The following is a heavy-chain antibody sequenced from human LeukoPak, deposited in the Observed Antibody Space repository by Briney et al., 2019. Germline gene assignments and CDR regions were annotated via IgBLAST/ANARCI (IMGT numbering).Heavy chain of an antibody. J-gene: IGHJ5*02. CDR1: GGTFNSYA. V-gene: IGHV1-69*06. Sequence: SVKVSCKASGGTFNSYAISWVRQAPGQGLEWMGGIIPIFGTANYAQKFQGRVTITADKSTSTAYMELSSLRSEDTAVYYCARCNYDILTGYYTRRINWSDPWGQGTLVTVSS. CDR3: ARCNYDILTGYYTRRINWSDP. CDR2: IIPIFGTA. D-gene: IGHD3-9*01.